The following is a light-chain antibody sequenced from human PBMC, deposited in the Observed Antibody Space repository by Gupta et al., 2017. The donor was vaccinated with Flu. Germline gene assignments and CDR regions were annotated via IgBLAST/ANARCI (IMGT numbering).Light chain of an antibody. CDR1: QSVSSCY. V-gene: IGKV3-20*01. CDR2: DAS. J-gene: IGKJ1*01. CDR3: QQSWT. Sequence: EIVLTQALGTLSLSPGERATLSCRASQSVSSCYLAWYQHKPGQAPRLLIYDASSRATGIPDRFSGSGSGTDFTLTISRLEPEDLAVYYCQQSWTFGQGTKVEIK.